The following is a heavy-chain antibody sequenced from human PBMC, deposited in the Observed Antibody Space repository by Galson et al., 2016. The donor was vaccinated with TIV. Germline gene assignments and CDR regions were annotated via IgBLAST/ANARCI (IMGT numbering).Heavy chain of an antibody. CDR1: GFTFSNYW. J-gene: IGHJ4*02. V-gene: IGHV3-7*03. CDR2: IKEDGSEK. Sequence: SLRLSCAVSGFTFSNYWMTWVRQAPGKGLEWVANIKEDGSEKNYVDLVKGRFTISRDSYKDTVYLQMNSLRAEDTAIYFCAKDRQWIPSSLDYWGQGILVTVSS. D-gene: IGHD5-18*01. CDR3: AKDRQWIPSSLDY.